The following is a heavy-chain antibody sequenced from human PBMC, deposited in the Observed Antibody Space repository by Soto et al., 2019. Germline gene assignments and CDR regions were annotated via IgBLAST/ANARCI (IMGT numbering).Heavy chain of an antibody. CDR3: AKRGDDFWSGYYYYFDY. CDR2: IGGRGAST. V-gene: IGHV3-23*01. D-gene: IGHD3-3*01. Sequence: GSLRLSCEASGFTFSNYAMGWVRQAPGKGLEWVSAIGGRGASTYYSDSVKGRFTISRDNSKNTLYLQMNGLRVEDTAVYYCAKRGDDFWSGYYYYFDYWGLGTLVTVSS. CDR1: GFTFSNYA. J-gene: IGHJ4*02.